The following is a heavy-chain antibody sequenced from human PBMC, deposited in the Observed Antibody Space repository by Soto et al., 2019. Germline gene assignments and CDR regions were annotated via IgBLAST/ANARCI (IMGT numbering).Heavy chain of an antibody. CDR1: GFTFSSVW. D-gene: IGHD3-10*01. J-gene: IGHJ4*02. CDR2: INTDGSST. Sequence: EVQLVESGGGLVQPGGSLRLSCAVSGFTFSSVWMHWVRQAPGEGLVWGSRINTDGSSTSYADSVKGRFTISRDNAKNTLYLQMNSLRVEDTAMYYCAKRGVDTFGLSYWGQGTLVTVSS. CDR3: AKRGVDTFGLSY. V-gene: IGHV3-74*01.